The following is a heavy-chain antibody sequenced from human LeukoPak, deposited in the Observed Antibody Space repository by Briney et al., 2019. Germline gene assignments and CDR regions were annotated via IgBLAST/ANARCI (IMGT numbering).Heavy chain of an antibody. Sequence: GASVKVSCKASGYTFTSYGISWVRQAPGQGLEWMGWISAYNGNTNYAQKFQGRVTMTRDTSISTAYMELSRLRSDDTAVYYCARDEKLDITMVRGVIKYYYYYMDVWGKGTTVTVSS. D-gene: IGHD3-10*01. CDR3: ARDEKLDITMVRGVIKYYYYYMDV. CDR1: GYTFTSYG. V-gene: IGHV1-18*01. CDR2: ISAYNGNT. J-gene: IGHJ6*03.